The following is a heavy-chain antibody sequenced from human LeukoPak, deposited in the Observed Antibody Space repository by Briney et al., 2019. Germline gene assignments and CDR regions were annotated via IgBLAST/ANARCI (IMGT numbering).Heavy chain of an antibody. CDR2: ISSSNSYI. J-gene: IGHJ4*02. Sequence: GGSLRLSCAASGFTLSTYTMHWVRQAPGKGLEWVSSISSSNSYIYYADSVKGRFTISRDNAKNSLYLQMNGLRAEDTGVYYCARARTYSGYDGGYFFDYWGQGTLVVVSS. V-gene: IGHV3-21*01. CDR1: GFTLSTYT. D-gene: IGHD5-12*01. CDR3: ARARTYSGYDGGYFFDY.